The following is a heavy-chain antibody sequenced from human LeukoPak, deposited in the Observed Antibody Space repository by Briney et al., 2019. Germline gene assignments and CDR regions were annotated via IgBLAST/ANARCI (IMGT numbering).Heavy chain of an antibody. CDR2: IIPIFGTA. CDR1: GGTFSSYA. CDR3: ASTVAAAGVLNWFDP. Sequence: GASVKVSCKASGGTFSSYAISWVRQAPGQGLEWMGGIIPIFGTANYAQKFQGRVTITADKSTSTAYMELSSLRSEDTAVYYCASTVAAAGVLNWFDPWGQGTLVTVSS. D-gene: IGHD6-13*01. J-gene: IGHJ5*02. V-gene: IGHV1-69*06.